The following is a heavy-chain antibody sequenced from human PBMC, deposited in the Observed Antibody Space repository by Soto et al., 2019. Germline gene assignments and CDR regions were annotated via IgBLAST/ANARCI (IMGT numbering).Heavy chain of an antibody. J-gene: IGHJ5*01. CDR1: GDSISNYY. CDR3: ARLIGNSWLDS. V-gene: IGHV4-4*07. Sequence: PSETLSLTCTVSGDSISNYYWTWIRQPPGKGLEWIGCFYNSGNTVYNPSLKSRVTLSVDTSNNQFSLQLNSVTPDDTAVYYCARLIGNSWLDSWGQGTLVTVSS. D-gene: IGHD2-8*01. CDR2: FYNSGNT.